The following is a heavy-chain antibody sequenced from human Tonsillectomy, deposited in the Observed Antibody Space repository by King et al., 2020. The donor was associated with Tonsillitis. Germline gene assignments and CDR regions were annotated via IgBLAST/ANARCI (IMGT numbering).Heavy chain of an antibody. CDR2: IHKSEST. CDR1: GGSISSYY. V-gene: IGHV4-59*01. Sequence: QLQESGPGLVKPSETLSLTCTVSGGSISSYYWSWVRQPPGKGLEWIGCIHKSESTNYNPSLKSRVTISVDTSKNHFSLNLTSVTAADTAVYYCARDATFYSDNAGYSLLGHWGQGTLVTVSS. J-gene: IGHJ4*02. D-gene: IGHD3-22*01. CDR3: ARDATFYSDNAGYSLLGH.